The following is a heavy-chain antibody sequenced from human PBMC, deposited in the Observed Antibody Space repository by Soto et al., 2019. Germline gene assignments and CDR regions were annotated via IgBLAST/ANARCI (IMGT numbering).Heavy chain of an antibody. Sequence: EVQLVESGGGLVQPGRSLRLSCAASGFTFDDYTIHWVRQAPGKGLEWVSGISGNSAKIGYADSVKGRFTISRDNAKNSVYLQMNSLRPEDTALYYCAKEKWIQRWSLGTMDVWGTGTTVTVSS. CDR3: AKEKWIQRWSLGTMDV. D-gene: IGHD5-18*01. CDR2: ISGNSAKI. J-gene: IGHJ6*03. V-gene: IGHV3-9*01. CDR1: GFTFDDYT.